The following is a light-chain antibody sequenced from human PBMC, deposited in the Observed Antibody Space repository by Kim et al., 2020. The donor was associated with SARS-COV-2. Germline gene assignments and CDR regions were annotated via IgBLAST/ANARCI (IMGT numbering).Light chain of an antibody. CDR2: AAS. J-gene: IGKJ2*01. CDR3: QQTYSTPYT. V-gene: IGKV1-39*01. Sequence: DIQMTQSPSSLSASVGDRVTITCRASQTINSYLNWYQQKPGKAPKFLIYAASSLQSGVPSRFSGGGSGTGFTLTISSLQPEDFATYYCQQTYSTPYTFGQGTKLEI. CDR1: QTINSY.